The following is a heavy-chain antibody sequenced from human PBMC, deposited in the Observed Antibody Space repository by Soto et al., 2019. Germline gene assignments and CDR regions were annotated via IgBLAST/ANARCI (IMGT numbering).Heavy chain of an antibody. J-gene: IGHJ4*02. CDR3: ARSQGWCSGGSCPKIFEY. D-gene: IGHD2-15*01. CDR1: GFTFSGSA. V-gene: IGHV3-73*01. Sequence: GGSLRLSCAASGFTFSGSAMHWVRQASGKGLEWVGRIRSKANSYATAYAASVKGRFTISRDDSKNTAYLQMNSLKTEDTAVYYCARSQGWCSGGSCPKIFEYWGQGALVTVSS. CDR2: IRSKANSYAT.